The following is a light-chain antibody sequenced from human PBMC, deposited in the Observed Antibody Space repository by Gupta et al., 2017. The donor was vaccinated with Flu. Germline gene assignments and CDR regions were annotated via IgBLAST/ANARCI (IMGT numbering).Light chain of an antibody. V-gene: IGLV10-54*04. J-gene: IGLJ3*02. CDR1: SNDVGNQE. Sequence: TATTTCTGSSNDVGNQESVWLHQQQGHKPKCLSDCEVNRRSGISERGFAACSGNKASPTITGVQQEEEADYYCSQWDSSSNDGVFGGGTKVTVL. CDR2: CEV. CDR3: SQWDSSSNDGV.